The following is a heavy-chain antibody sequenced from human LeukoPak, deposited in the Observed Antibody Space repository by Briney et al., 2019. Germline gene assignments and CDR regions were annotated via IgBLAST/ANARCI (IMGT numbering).Heavy chain of an antibody. D-gene: IGHD2-2*01. CDR3: ARETPGQYQLHTGFDY. CDR2: ISAYNGNT. Sequence: ASVKVSCKASGYTFTSYGISWVRQAPGQGLEWMGWISAYNGNTNYAQKLQGRVTMTTDTSMGTAYMELRSLRSDDTAVYYCARETPGQYQLHTGFDYWGQGTLVTVSS. CDR1: GYTFTSYG. V-gene: IGHV1-18*01. J-gene: IGHJ4*02.